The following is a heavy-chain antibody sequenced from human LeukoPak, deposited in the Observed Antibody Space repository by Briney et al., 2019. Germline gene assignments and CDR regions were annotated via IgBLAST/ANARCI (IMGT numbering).Heavy chain of an antibody. CDR2: IYTSGST. V-gene: IGHV4-4*07. Sequence: PSETLSLTCTVSGGSISSYYWSWIRQPPGKGLEWIGRIYTSGSTNYNPSLKSRVTMSVDTSKTPFSLKLSSVTAEDTAVYYCARDVPGGSWELHYYFDYWGQGTLVTVSS. D-gene: IGHD1-26*01. CDR1: GGSISSYY. CDR3: ARDVPGGSWELHYYFDY. J-gene: IGHJ4*02.